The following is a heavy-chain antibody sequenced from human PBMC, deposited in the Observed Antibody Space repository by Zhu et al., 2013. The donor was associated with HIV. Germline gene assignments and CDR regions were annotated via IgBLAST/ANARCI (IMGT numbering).Heavy chain of an antibody. CDR2: INPNSGGT. CDR1: GYTFTGYY. CDR3: ARADSSSWYYYYGMDV. J-gene: IGHJ6*02. Sequence: QVQLVQSGAEVKKPGASVKVSCKASGYTFTGYYMHWVRQAPGQGLEWMGWINPNSGGTNYAQKFQGRVTMTRDTSISTAYMEVSRLRSDDTAVYYCARADSSSWYYYYGMDVWGQGTTVTVSS. V-gene: IGHV1-2*02. D-gene: IGHD6-13*01.